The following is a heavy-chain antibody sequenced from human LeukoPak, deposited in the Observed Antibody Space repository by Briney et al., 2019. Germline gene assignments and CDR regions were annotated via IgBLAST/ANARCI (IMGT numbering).Heavy chain of an antibody. CDR2: IIPIFGTA. CDR3: ARVPTQREYSSSYRPYYYYYMDV. J-gene: IGHJ6*03. Sequence: ASVKVSCKASGGTFISYAISWVRQAPGQGLEWMGGIIPIFGTANYAQKFQGRVTITTDESTSTAYMELSSLRSEDTAVYYCARVPTQREYSSSYRPYYYYYMDVWGKGTTVTVSS. CDR1: GGTFISYA. D-gene: IGHD6-6*01. V-gene: IGHV1-69*05.